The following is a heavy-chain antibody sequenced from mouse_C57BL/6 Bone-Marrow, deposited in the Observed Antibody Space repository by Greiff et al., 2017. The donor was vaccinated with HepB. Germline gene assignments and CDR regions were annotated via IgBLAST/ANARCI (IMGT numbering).Heavy chain of an antibody. CDR3: ARVRLRLRFAY. Sequence: QVQLQQPGAELVRPGTSVKLSCKASGYTFTSYWMHWVKQRPGQGLEWIGVIDPSDSYTNYNQKFKGKATLTVDTSSSTAYMQLSSLTSEDSAVYYCARVRLRLRFAYWCQGTLVTVSA. CDR2: IDPSDSYT. V-gene: IGHV1-59*01. D-gene: IGHD3-2*02. J-gene: IGHJ3*01. CDR1: GYTFTSYW.